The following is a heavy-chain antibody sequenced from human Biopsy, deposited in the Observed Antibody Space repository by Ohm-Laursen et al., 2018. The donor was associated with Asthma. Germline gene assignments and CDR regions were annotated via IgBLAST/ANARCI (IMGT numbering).Heavy chain of an antibody. D-gene: IGHD2/OR15-2a*01. Sequence: SVKVSCKVSGVALSGYTFEWVRQARGLGLEWIAWIVFASGATNYAQNFQDRLTVTRDMSAGSVSMGLRGLSSTDTAVYYCAAGRTSLQGESLIWGQGTLVSVSS. CDR1: GVALSGYT. CDR2: IVFASGAT. V-gene: IGHV1-58*01. CDR3: AAGRTSLQGESLI. J-gene: IGHJ4*01.